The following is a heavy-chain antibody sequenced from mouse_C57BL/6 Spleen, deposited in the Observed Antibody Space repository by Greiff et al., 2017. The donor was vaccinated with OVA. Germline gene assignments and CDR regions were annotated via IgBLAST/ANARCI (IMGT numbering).Heavy chain of an antibody. V-gene: IGHV5-6*01. CDR1: GFTFSSYG. Sequence: EVQVVESGGDLVKPGGSLKLSCAASGFTFSSYGMSWVRQTPDKRLEWVATISSGGSYTYYPDSVKGRFTISRDNAKNTLYLQMSSLKSEDTAMYYCARHPTVVARGDAMDYWGQGTSVTVSS. J-gene: IGHJ4*01. CDR3: ARHPTVVARGDAMDY. D-gene: IGHD1-1*01. CDR2: ISSGGSYT.